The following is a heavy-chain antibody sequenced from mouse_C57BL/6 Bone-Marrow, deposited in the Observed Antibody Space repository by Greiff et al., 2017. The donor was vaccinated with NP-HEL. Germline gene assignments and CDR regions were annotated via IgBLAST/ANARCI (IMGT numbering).Heavy chain of an antibody. CDR2: IDPSDSYT. J-gene: IGHJ2*01. CDR3: ARVGNFDY. Sequence: VQLQQPGAELVRPGTSVKLSCKASGYTFTSYWMHWVKQRPGQRLEWIGVIDPSDSYTNYNQKFKGKATLTVDTSSSTAYMQLSSLTSEDSAVYYCARVGNFDYWGQGTTLTVSS. V-gene: IGHV1-59*01. D-gene: IGHD4-1*01. CDR1: GYTFTSYW.